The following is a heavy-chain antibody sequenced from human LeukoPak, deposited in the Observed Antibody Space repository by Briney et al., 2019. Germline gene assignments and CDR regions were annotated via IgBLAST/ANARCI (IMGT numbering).Heavy chain of an antibody. J-gene: IGHJ4*02. V-gene: IGHV3-48*01. CDR2: ISSSSRTI. CDR1: GFTFSSYS. CDR3: AKAEPASGYDY. Sequence: GGSLRLSCAASGFTFSSYSMNWVRQAPGKGLEWVSYISSSSRTIYYADSVKGRFTTSRDNAKNSVYLQMNSLRAEDTAVYYCAKAEPASGYDYWGQGTLVTVSS. D-gene: IGHD1-14*01.